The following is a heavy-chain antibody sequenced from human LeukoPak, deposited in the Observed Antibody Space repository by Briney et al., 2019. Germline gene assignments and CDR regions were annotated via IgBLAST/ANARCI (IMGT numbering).Heavy chain of an antibody. J-gene: IGHJ4*02. CDR3: ARGIPILRYFDWLADGGYYFDY. D-gene: IGHD3-9*01. Sequence: SETLSLTCAVYGGSFSGYYWSWIRQPPGKGLEWIGEINHSGSTNYNPSLKSRVTISVDTSKKQFSLKLSSVTAADTAVYYCARGIPILRYFDWLADGGYYFDYWGQGTLVTVSS. CDR1: GGSFSGYY. CDR2: INHSGST. V-gene: IGHV4-34*01.